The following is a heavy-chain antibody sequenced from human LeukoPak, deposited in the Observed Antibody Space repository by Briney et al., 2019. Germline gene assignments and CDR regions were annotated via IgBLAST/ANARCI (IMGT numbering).Heavy chain of an antibody. CDR3: ARAEQQLGNGAFDI. V-gene: IGHV4-31*03. Sequence: SQTLSLTCTVSGGSISSGGYYWSWIRQHPGKGLEFIGYIFYSGTTYYNPSLKSRVSISVDTSKNQFSLKLNSVNAADTAVYYCARAEQQLGNGAFDIWGRGTMVTVSS. CDR2: IFYSGTT. D-gene: IGHD6-13*01. J-gene: IGHJ3*02. CDR1: GGSISSGGYY.